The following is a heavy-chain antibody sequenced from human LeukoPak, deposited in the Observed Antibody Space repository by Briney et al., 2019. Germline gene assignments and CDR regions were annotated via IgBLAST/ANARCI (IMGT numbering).Heavy chain of an antibody. CDR2: IYYSGST. V-gene: IGHV4-39*07. CDR1: GGSISSSSYY. D-gene: IGHD2-2*01. CDR3: ASLPAGYCSSTSCHRRGVP. Sequence: KPSETLSLTCTVSGGSISSSSYYWGWIRQPPGKGLEWIGSIYYSGSTYYNPSLKSRVTISVDTSKNQFSLKLSSVTAADAAVYYCASLPAGYCSSTSCHRRGVPWGQGTLVTVSS. J-gene: IGHJ5*02.